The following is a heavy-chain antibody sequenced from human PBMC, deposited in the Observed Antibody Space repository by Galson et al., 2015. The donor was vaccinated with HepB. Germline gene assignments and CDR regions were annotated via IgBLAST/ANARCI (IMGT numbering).Heavy chain of an antibody. D-gene: IGHD6-19*01. J-gene: IGHJ6*02. CDR2: ISGSGAGT. V-gene: IGHV3-23*01. CDR3: AKEYSGFHGASYVYYGIDV. CDR1: GFTFSTYA. Sequence: SLRLSCAASGFTFSTYAGFWVRQAPGKGLDWVSGISGSGAGTYYADSVKGRFTISRDSSKNMIYLQMNSLRVEDTAVYYCAKEYSGFHGASYVYYGIDVWGRGTTVSVSS.